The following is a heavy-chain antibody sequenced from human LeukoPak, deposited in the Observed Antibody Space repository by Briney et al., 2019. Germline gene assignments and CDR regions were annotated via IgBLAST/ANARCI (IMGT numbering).Heavy chain of an antibody. D-gene: IGHD1-26*01. J-gene: IGHJ4*02. CDR2: ISSSANTI. CDR1: GFTFSSYA. CDR3: AREEGGTQYYFDY. Sequence: GGSLRLSCAASGFTFSSYAMSRVRQAPGKGLEWVSYISSSANTIYYADSVKGRFTVSRDNAKNSLYLQMNSLRAEDTAVYYCAREEGGTQYYFDYWGQGTRVTVSS. V-gene: IGHV3-48*04.